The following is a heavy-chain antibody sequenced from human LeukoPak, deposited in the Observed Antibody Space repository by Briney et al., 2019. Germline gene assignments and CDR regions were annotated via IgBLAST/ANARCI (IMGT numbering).Heavy chain of an antibody. Sequence: ASVTLSCTASGYIFTSYGITWVRQAPGQGIEWMGWISPYNGEAQYAQNLQGRVTWTTDASTTTAYMDLKGLRSDDTAIYYCARTRPTWHGWGFDFWGQGALVTVSS. D-gene: IGHD7-27*01. CDR2: ISPYNGEA. CDR3: ARTRPTWHGWGFDF. J-gene: IGHJ4*02. CDR1: GYIFTSYG. V-gene: IGHV1-18*01.